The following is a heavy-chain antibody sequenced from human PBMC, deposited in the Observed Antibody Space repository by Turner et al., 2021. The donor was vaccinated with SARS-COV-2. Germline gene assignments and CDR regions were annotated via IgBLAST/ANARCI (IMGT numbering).Heavy chain of an antibody. J-gene: IGHJ4*02. V-gene: IGHV3-30-3*01. Sequence: QVQLVESGGGVVQPGRSLSLSCAASGFTFSSYGMHWVRQAPGKGLGWVAIISYDGSNKFYADSVKGRFTISRDNSKDTLYLQMNSLRAEGTAVYYCARDGVQDYGYPYYFDYWGQGTLVTVSS. CDR2: ISYDGSNK. CDR3: ARDGVQDYGYPYYFDY. D-gene: IGHD5-18*01. CDR1: GFTFSSYG.